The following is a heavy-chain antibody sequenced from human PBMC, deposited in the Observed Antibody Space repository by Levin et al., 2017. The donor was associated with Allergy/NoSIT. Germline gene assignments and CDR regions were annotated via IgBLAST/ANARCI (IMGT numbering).Heavy chain of an antibody. V-gene: IGHV3-21*01. CDR1: GFTFSSYS. J-gene: IGHJ4*02. CDR2: ISSSSSYI. CDR3: ARGIVVPAAMGGDY. Sequence: GESLKISCAASGFTFSSYSMNWVRQAPGKGLEWVSSISSSSSYIYYADSVKGRFTISRDNAKNSLYLQMNSLRAEDTAVYYCARGIVVPAAMGGDYWGQGTLVTVSS. D-gene: IGHD2-2*01.